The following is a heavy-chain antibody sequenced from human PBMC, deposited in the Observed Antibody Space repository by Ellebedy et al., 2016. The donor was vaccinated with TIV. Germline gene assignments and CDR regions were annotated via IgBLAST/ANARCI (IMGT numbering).Heavy chain of an antibody. CDR2: IHHDSGGT. V-gene: IGHV1-2*02. J-gene: IGHJ4*02. CDR1: GYTFTSYG. D-gene: IGHD6-19*01. Sequence: AASVKVSCKASGYTFTSYGISWVRQAPGQGLEWMGWIHHDSGGTNYAQKFQGRVTMTWDTSISTAYMELSSLRSDDPAVYYCARGLPGIAVAGSLGVFDYWGQGTLVTVSS. CDR3: ARGLPGIAVAGSLGVFDY.